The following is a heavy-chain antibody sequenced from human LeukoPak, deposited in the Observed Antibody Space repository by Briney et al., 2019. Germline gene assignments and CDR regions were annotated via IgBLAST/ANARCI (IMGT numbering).Heavy chain of an antibody. CDR3: ARRAYYGSGSYRFDP. D-gene: IGHD3-10*01. V-gene: IGHV4-59*01. CDR2: IYYSGST. J-gene: IGHJ5*02. CDR1: GGSISSYY. Sequence: SETLSLTCTVSGGSISSYYWSWIRQPPGKGLEWIGYIYYSGSTNYNPSLKSRVTISVDTSKNQFSLKLSSVTAADTAVYYCARRAYYGSGSYRFDPWGQGTLVTVSS.